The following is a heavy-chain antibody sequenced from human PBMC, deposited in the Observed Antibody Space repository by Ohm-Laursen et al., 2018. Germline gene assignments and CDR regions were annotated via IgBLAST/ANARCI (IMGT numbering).Heavy chain of an antibody. CDR2: IYSGGST. V-gene: IGHV3-66*01. Sequence: GSLRLSCAASGFTFSSYAMSWVRQAPGKGLEWVSVIYSGGSTYYADSVKGRFTISGDNSKNTLYLQMNSLRAKDTAVYYCARDLAVAGTVDYWGQGTLATVSS. D-gene: IGHD6-19*01. J-gene: IGHJ4*02. CDR3: ARDLAVAGTVDY. CDR1: GFTFSSYA.